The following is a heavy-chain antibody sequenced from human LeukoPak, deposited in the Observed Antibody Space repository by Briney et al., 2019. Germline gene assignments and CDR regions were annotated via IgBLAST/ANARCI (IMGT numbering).Heavy chain of an antibody. Sequence: GGSLRLSCAASGFTLSSYAMHWVRQAPGKGPEWVSSISSTSNYIYYAESVKGRFAVSRDNAKNSLYLQMNSLRADDTAVYYCARAGDILLVSYFHYYGMDVWGQGTTVIVSS. D-gene: IGHD7-27*01. CDR1: GFTLSSYA. CDR3: ARAGDILLVSYFHYYGMDV. V-gene: IGHV3-21*01. J-gene: IGHJ6*02. CDR2: ISSTSNYI.